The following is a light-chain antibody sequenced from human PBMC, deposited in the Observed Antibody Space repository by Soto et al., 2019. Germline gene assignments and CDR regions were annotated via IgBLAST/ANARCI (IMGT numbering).Light chain of an antibody. V-gene: IGKV3-11*01. J-gene: IGKJ2*01. CDR3: QVRTDWPPFMYS. CDR2: DTS. Sequence: EIVLTQSPATLSLSPGERATLSCRASQSVDTFLAWYQQKPGRTPRLLIYDTSNRATGIPPRFSGTGSGTDFTLTIRRLETEHFAVYYCQVRTDWPPFMYSFGQGTKLEVK. CDR1: QSVDTF.